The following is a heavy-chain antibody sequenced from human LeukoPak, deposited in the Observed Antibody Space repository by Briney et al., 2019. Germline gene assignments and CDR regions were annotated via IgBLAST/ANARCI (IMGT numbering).Heavy chain of an antibody. V-gene: IGHV4-38-2*02. CDR1: GYSISSGYY. D-gene: IGHD6-13*01. Sequence: SETLSLTCTVSGYSISSGYYWGWIRQPPGKGLEWIGSIYHDGSTYYNPSLKSRVTISVDTSKNQFSLKLSSVTAADTAVYYCARFSSIAAAFDYWGQGTLVTVSS. CDR2: IYHDGST. J-gene: IGHJ4*02. CDR3: ARFSSIAAAFDY.